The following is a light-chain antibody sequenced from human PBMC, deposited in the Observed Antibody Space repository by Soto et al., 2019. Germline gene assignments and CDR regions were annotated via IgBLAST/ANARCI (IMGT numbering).Light chain of an antibody. J-gene: IGKJ5*01. V-gene: IGKV1-5*01. CDR3: QQYNTYST. Sequence: ESHLPQSPSTLSAAVVDIVTITCRASQNIRNLLAWYQQKPGKAPKPLIYDASTLKTGVPSRFSGSGSGSEFNFTITGLQPDDFATYFCQQYNTYSTFGQGTRLDIK. CDR2: DAS. CDR1: QNIRNL.